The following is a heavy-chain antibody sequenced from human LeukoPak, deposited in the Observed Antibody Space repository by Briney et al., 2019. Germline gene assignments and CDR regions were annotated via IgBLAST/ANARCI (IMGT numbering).Heavy chain of an antibody. CDR2: ISGSGGST. Sequence: PGGSLRLSCAASGFTFSSYAMSWVRQAPGKGLEWVSAISGSGGSTYYADSVKGRFTISRDNSKNTLYLQMNSLRAEDTAVYYCVKDHGSGNPGPGAFDIWGQGTMVTVSS. CDR1: GFTFSSYA. J-gene: IGHJ3*02. V-gene: IGHV3-23*01. CDR3: VKDHGSGNPGPGAFDI. D-gene: IGHD3-10*01.